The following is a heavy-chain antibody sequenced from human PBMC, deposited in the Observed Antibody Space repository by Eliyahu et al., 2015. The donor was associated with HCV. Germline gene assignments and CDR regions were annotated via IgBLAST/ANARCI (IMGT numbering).Heavy chain of an antibody. J-gene: IGHJ5*02. CDR1: GGSITXYY. CDR2: XHYSGST. CDR3: ASGGGGIAVTGTGGWFDP. Sequence: QVQLXESGPGLVKPSETLSLXCXVSGGSITXYYWTWIRQPPGKGLEXIGYXHYSGSTNYNPXLKSRVTISVDTSKNQFSLNLTSVTAADTAVYYCASGGGGIAVTGTGGWFDPWGQGTLVTVSS. D-gene: IGHD6-19*01. V-gene: IGHV4-59*01.